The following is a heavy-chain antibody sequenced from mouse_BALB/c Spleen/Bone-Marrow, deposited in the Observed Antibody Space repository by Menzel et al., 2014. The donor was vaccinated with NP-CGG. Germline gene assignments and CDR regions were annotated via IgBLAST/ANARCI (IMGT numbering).Heavy chain of an antibody. CDR2: IDPANGNT. D-gene: IGHD2-4*01. CDR1: GFNIKDTY. Sequence: VQLQQSGAELVKPGASVKLSCTASGFNIKDTYMHWVKQRPEQGLEWIGRIDPANGNTKYDPKFQGMATISADTSSNTAYLQLSSLTSEDTAVYYCARLITTDYWGQGTTLTVSS. J-gene: IGHJ2*01. V-gene: IGHV14-3*02. CDR3: ARLITTDY.